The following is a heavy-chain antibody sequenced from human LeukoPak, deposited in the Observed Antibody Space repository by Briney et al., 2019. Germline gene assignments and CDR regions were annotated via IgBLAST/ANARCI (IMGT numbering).Heavy chain of an antibody. V-gene: IGHV3-48*03. D-gene: IGHD6-13*01. CDR2: ISSSGSAV. CDR3: ARMPTYSSSRQLDY. CDR1: GFTFRNYE. Sequence: GGSLRLSCAASGFTFRNYEMNWVRQAPGKGLESDSYISSSGSAVYYADSVKDRFTISRDNAKNSLYLQVNSLRAEDTAVYYCARMPTYSSSRQLDYWGQGTLVTVSS. J-gene: IGHJ4*02.